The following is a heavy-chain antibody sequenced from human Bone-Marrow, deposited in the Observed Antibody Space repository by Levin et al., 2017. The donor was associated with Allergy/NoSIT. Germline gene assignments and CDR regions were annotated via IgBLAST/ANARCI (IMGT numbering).Heavy chain of an antibody. CDR2: SRNKANSYTT. Sequence: GESLKISCAASGFTLSDHYMDWVRQAPGEGLEWVGRSRNKANSYTTEYAASVKDRFTISRDDSKSSLYLHMNSLTTDDTAVYYCARDLTGAYFNYWGQGTLVTVSS. V-gene: IGHV3-72*01. CDR1: GFTLSDHY. D-gene: IGHD7-27*01. CDR3: ARDLTGAYFNY. J-gene: IGHJ4*02.